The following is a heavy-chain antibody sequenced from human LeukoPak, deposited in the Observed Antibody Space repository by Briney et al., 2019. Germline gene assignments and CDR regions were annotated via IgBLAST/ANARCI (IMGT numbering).Heavy chain of an antibody. J-gene: IGHJ6*02. Sequence: SETLSLTCTVSGGSISSYYWSWLRQPPGKGLEWFGYIYYSGGTNYNPPLKSRVTISVDTSKNQFSLKLSSVTAADTAVYYCARDRRYYDSSGTVYYDGMDVWGQGTMVTVSS. D-gene: IGHD3-22*01. V-gene: IGHV4-59*01. CDR2: IYYSGGT. CDR1: GGSISSYY. CDR3: ARDRRYYDSSGTVYYDGMDV.